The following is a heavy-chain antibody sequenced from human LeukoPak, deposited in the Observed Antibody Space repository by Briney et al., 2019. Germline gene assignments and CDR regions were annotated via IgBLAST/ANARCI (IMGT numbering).Heavy chain of an antibody. CDR2: ISYSGNT. J-gene: IGHJ3*02. CDR1: GGSVSIHY. Sequence: SETLSLTCTVPGGSVSIHYWSWIRQPPGKGLEWIGFISYSGNTKYNPSLKSRVTISGDMSKNQFTVKLISVTAADTAVYFCARHRQYDADAFDIWGQGTMVTVSS. D-gene: IGHD2-8*01. CDR3: ARHRQYDADAFDI. V-gene: IGHV4-59*08.